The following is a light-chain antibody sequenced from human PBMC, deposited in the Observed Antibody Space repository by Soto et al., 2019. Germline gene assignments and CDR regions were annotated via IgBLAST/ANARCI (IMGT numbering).Light chain of an antibody. CDR1: SSDVGSYNY. CDR2: DVS. J-gene: IGLJ2*01. Sequence: QSALTQPASVSGSPGQSITISCTGTSSDVGSYNYVSWYQQHPGKAPKLMIYDVSNRPSGVSNRFSGSKSGNTASLTISGLQAEDEADYYCSSDTSSSTPVVFGGGTKLTVL. CDR3: SSDTSSSTPVV. V-gene: IGLV2-14*01.